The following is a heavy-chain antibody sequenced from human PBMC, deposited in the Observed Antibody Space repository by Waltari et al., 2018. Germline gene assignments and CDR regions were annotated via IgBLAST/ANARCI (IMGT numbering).Heavy chain of an antibody. CDR1: GFTFSSYG. CDR2: LSYDGSNK. D-gene: IGHD6-19*01. J-gene: IGHJ4*02. V-gene: IGHV3-30*18. Sequence: QVQLVESGGGVVQPGRSLRLSCAASGFTFSSYGMHWVRQAPGKGLEWVAVLSYDGSNKYYADSVKGRFTISRDNSKNTLYLQMNSLRAEDTAVYYCAKDGGISSWLAEEYYFDYWGQGTLVTVSS. CDR3: AKDGGISSWLAEEYYFDY.